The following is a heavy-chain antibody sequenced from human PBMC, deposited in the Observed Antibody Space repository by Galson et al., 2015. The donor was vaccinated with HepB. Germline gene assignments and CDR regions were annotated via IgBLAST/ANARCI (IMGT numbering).Heavy chain of an antibody. Sequence: SVKVSCKASGGIFSSYAISWVRQAPGQGLEWMGGIIPIFGTANYAQKFQGRVTITADESTSTAYMELSSLRSEDTAVYYCARGPPYCSGGSCYWFDPWGQGTLVTVSS. J-gene: IGHJ5*02. D-gene: IGHD2-15*01. CDR2: IIPIFGTA. CDR3: ARGPPYCSGGSCYWFDP. V-gene: IGHV1-69*13. CDR1: GGIFSSYA.